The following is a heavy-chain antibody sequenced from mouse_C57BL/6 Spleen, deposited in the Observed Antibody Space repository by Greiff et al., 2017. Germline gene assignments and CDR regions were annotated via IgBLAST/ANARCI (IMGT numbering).Heavy chain of an antibody. CDR2: INPGSGST. V-gene: IGHV1-55*01. D-gene: IGHD2-14*01. CDR1: GYTFTSYW. CDR3: AKGNYFDY. J-gene: IGHJ2*01. Sequence: QVQLQQSGAGLVKPGASVKMSCKASGYTFTSYWITWMKQRPGQGLEWIGDINPGSGSTYYTETFKSKATLPVDNSSSTTYMQHSSLTSEDSAVYYCAKGNYFDYWGQGTTLTVSS.